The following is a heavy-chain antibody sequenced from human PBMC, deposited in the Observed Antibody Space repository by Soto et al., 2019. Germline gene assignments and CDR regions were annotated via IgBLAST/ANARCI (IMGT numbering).Heavy chain of an antibody. Sequence: SETLSLTCAVYGGSFSGYYWSWIRQPPGKGLEWIGEINHSGSTNYNPSLKSRVTISVDTSRNQFSLKLSSVTAADTAVYYCARGVGLRFLEWLGGVGFDPWGQGTLVTVSS. V-gene: IGHV4-34*01. CDR2: INHSGST. D-gene: IGHD3-3*01. J-gene: IGHJ5*02. CDR3: ARGVGLRFLEWLGGVGFDP. CDR1: GGSFSGYY.